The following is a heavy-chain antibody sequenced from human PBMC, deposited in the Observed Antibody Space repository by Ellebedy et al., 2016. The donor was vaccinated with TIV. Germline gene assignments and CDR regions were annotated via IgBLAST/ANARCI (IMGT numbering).Heavy chain of an antibody. CDR3: ARGDTDDAFDI. CDR1: GYTFTGYY. V-gene: IGHV1-69*13. Sequence: AASVKVSCKASGYTFTGYYMHWLRQAPGQGLEWMGGIIPIFGTANYAQKFQGRVTITADESTSTAYMELSSLRSVDTAVYYCARGDTDDAFDIWGQGTMVTVSS. CDR2: IIPIFGTA. D-gene: IGHD3-16*01. J-gene: IGHJ3*02.